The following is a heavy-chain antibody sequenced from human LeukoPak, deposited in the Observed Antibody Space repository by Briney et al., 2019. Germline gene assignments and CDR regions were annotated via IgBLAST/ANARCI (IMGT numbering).Heavy chain of an antibody. CDR3: ARGPTYYDFWSGYYHFDY. CDR2: IKQDGSEK. J-gene: IGHJ4*02. V-gene: IGHV3-7*01. Sequence: GGSLRLSCAASGFTFSSYWMSWVRQAPGKGLEWVANIKQDGSEKYYVDSVKGRFTISRDNAKTSLYLQMNSLRAEDTAVYYCARGPTYYDFWSGYYHFDYWGQGTLVTVSS. CDR1: GFTFSSYW. D-gene: IGHD3-3*01.